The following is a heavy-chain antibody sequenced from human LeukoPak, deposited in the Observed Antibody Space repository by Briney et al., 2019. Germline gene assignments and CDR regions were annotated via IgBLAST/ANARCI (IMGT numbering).Heavy chain of an antibody. CDR2: IYTSGST. CDR1: GGSISSGSYY. CDR3: ARDPRGYYDSSGFHDAFDI. Sequence: PSQTLSLTCTVSGGSISSGSYYWSWIRQPAGKGLEWIGRIYTSGSTNYNPSLKSRVTISVDTSKNQFPLKLSSVTAADTAVYYCARDPRGYYDSSGFHDAFDIWGQGTMVTVSS. D-gene: IGHD3-22*01. V-gene: IGHV4-61*02. J-gene: IGHJ3*02.